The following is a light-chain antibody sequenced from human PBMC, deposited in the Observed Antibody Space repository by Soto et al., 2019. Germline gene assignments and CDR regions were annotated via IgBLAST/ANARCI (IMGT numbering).Light chain of an antibody. CDR3: QQYKNWPWT. J-gene: IGKJ1*01. CDR1: QSISSY. CDR2: AAS. V-gene: IGKV1-39*01. Sequence: DIQMTQSPSSLSASVGDRVTITCRASQSISSYLNWYQQKPGKAPKLLIYAASSLQSGVPSRFSGSGSGTEFTLTISSLQPEDCAVYYCQQYKNWPWTFGQGTKVDIK.